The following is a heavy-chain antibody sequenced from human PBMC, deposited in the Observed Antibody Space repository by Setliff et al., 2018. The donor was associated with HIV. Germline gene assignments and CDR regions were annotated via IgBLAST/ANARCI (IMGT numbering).Heavy chain of an antibody. Sequence: SETLSLTCTVSGGSISSGDYYWSWIRQHPGKGLDWIGYIYYSGSTYYSPSLKSRVTISLDTSKNQFSLKVSSVTAADTAVYYCARARGLYEYVWGSFHFDNWGQGTLVTVSS. CDR2: IYYSGST. J-gene: IGHJ4*02. D-gene: IGHD3-16*01. CDR3: ARARGLYEYVWGSFHFDN. CDR1: GGSISSGDYY. V-gene: IGHV4-31*03.